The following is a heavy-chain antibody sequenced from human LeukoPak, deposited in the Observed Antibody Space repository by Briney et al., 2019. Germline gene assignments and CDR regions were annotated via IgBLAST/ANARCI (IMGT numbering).Heavy chain of an antibody. V-gene: IGHV4-4*07. Sequence: EASETLSLTCTVSGGSISSYYWSWIRQPAGKGLEWIGRIYTSGSTNYNPSLKSRVTMSVDTSKNQFSLKLSSVTAADTAVYYCARSVGGNTMLRGVSYYYYYMDVWGKGTTVTVSS. CDR3: ARSVGGNTMLRGVSYYYYYMDV. CDR2: IYTSGST. J-gene: IGHJ6*03. D-gene: IGHD3-10*01. CDR1: GGSISSYY.